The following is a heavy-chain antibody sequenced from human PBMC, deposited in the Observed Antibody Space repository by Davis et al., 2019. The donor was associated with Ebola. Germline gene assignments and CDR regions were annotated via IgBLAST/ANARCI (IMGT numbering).Heavy chain of an antibody. Sequence: PGGSLRLSCAASGFTFSDYYMSWIRQAPGKGLEWVSYISSSGSTIYYADSVKGRFTISRDNAKNSLYLQMNSLRAEDTAVYYCARVDTVRTEVFHGMDVWGQGTTVTVSS. J-gene: IGHJ6*02. CDR2: ISSSGSTI. CDR1: GFTFSDYY. D-gene: IGHD4-17*01. V-gene: IGHV3-11*01. CDR3: ARVDTVRTEVFHGMDV.